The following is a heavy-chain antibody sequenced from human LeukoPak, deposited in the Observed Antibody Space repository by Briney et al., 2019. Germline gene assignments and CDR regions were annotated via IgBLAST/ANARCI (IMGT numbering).Heavy chain of an antibody. CDR3: AKGSYYYDSADYFDY. CDR2: LRCSGGNT. V-gene: IGHV3-23*01. CDR1: GFTFIIYA. Sequence: QPGGSLRLSCAACGFTFIIYAMSWVRPAPGRGLEWVSTLRCSGGNTSYADSVKGRVTISRDNSKNTLYLQMNSLRAEDTAVYHCAKGSYYYDSADYFDYWGQGTLVTVSS. J-gene: IGHJ4*02. D-gene: IGHD3-22*01.